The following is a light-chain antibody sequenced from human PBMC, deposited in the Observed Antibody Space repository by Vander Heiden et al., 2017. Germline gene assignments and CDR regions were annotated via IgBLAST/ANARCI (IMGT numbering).Light chain of an antibody. J-gene: IGLJ3*02. CDR1: SSNIGSNT. Sequence: GQRVTISCSGSSSNIGSNTVNWYQQLPGTAPKLLIYSNNQRPSGVPDRFSGSKSGASASLAISGLLSEDEAAYYCAALDDSLNGYWVFGGGTKLTVL. CDR2: SNN. CDR3: AALDDSLNGYWV. V-gene: IGLV1-44*01.